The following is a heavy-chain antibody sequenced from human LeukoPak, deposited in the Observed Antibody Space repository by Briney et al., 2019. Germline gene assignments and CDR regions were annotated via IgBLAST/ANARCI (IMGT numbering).Heavy chain of an antibody. CDR2: IKQDGGGK. Sequence: GRSLRLSCPATGFTFNGYWMSWVRQAPGKGLEWVANIKQDGGGKYYVDSVRGRLTISRDNAENSLFLQMNRLRVEDTAVYYCTRDSGRSSYYFDFWGQGTLVTVSS. D-gene: IGHD6-6*01. CDR1: GFTFNGYW. J-gene: IGHJ4*02. CDR3: TRDSGRSSYYFDF. V-gene: IGHV3-7*01.